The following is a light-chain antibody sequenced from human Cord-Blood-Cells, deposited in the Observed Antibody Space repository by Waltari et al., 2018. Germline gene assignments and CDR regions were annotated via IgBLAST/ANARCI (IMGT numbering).Light chain of an antibody. J-gene: IGKJ2*01. CDR2: AAS. Sequence: DIQMTQSPSSLSASVGDRVTITCRASQSISSHFNWYQQKPGQAPKLLIYAASSLQSGVPSRFSGSGSGTDFTLTISSLQPEDFATYYCQPSYSTPYTFGQGTKLEIK. V-gene: IGKV1-39*01. CDR1: QSISSH. CDR3: QPSYSTPYT.